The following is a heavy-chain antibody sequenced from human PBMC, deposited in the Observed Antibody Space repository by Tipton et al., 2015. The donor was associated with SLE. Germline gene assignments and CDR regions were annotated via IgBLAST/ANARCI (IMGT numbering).Heavy chain of an antibody. D-gene: IGHD4-17*01. Sequence: TLSLTCTVSGDSVGTNYWNWFRQPAGKGLEWIGRLYGSGSPTPYNPSLEGRVTVSVDTSQNQVSLKLTSVTAADTAVYYCARIRPGHGDPFDFWGQGTLVTVSS. V-gene: IGHV4-4*07. CDR3: ARIRPGHGDPFDF. CDR2: LYGSGSPT. CDR1: GDSVGTNY. J-gene: IGHJ4*02.